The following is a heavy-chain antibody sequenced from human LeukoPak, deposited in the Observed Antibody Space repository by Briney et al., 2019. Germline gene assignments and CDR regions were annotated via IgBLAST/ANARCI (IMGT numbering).Heavy chain of an antibody. CDR3: ARVVGATHYFDY. D-gene: IGHD1-26*01. CDR1: GDSISRSTYY. J-gene: IGHJ4*02. CDR2: IHHSGST. Sequence: PSETLSLTCTVSGDSISRSTYYWGWIRQPPGKGLEWIGSIHHSGSTYYNPSLKSRVTISVDTSKNQFSLKLSSVTAADTAVYYCARVVGATHYFDYWGQGTLVTVSS. V-gene: IGHV4-39*07.